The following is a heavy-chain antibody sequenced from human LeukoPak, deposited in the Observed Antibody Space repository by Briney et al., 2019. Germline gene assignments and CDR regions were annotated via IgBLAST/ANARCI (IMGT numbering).Heavy chain of an antibody. D-gene: IGHD3-3*01. CDR1: GYTLTELS. V-gene: IGHV1-24*01. Sequence: GASVKVSCKVSGYTLTELSTHWVRQAPGKGLEWMGGFDPEDGETIYAQKFQGRVTMTEDTSTDTAYMELSSLRSEDTAVYYCATGVVTGIEFDYWGQGTLVTVSS. CDR2: FDPEDGET. CDR3: ATGVVTGIEFDY. J-gene: IGHJ4*02.